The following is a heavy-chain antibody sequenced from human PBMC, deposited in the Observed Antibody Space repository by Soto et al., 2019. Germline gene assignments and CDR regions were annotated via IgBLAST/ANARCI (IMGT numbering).Heavy chain of an antibody. D-gene: IGHD2-2*01. V-gene: IGHV4-4*07. Sequence: SETLSLTCTVSGGSISSYYWSWIRQPAGKGLEWIGRIYTSGSTNYSPSLKSQVTMSVDTSKNQFSLKLSSVTAADTAVYYCARDWVVPAAIGGYNWFDPWGQGTLVTVSS. J-gene: IGHJ5*02. CDR2: IYTSGST. CDR1: GGSISSYY. CDR3: ARDWVVPAAIGGYNWFDP.